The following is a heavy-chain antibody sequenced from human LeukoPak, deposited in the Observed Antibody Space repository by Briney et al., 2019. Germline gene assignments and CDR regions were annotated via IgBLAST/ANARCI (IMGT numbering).Heavy chain of an antibody. CDR3: ARGGSSSWYLVNWFDP. CDR2: TYYRSKWYN. CDR1: GDSVSSNSAA. D-gene: IGHD6-13*01. Sequence: SQTLSLTCAISGDSVSSNSAAWNWIRQSPSRGLEWLGRTYYRSKWYNDYAVSVKSRITINPDTSKNQFSLQLNSVTPEDTAVYYCARGGSSSWYLVNWFDPWGQGTLVTVSS. J-gene: IGHJ5*02. V-gene: IGHV6-1*01.